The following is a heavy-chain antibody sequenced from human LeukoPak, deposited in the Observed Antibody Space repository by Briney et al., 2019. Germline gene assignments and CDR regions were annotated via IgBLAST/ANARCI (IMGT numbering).Heavy chain of an antibody. Sequence: GASVKVSCKASGGTFSSYAISWVRQAPGQGLEWTGGIIPIFGTANYAQKYQGRVTITADESTSTAYMELSSLRSEDTAVYYCARVGDSGSYSWGQGTLVTVSS. V-gene: IGHV1-69*13. D-gene: IGHD1-26*01. CDR3: ARVGDSGSYS. CDR2: IIPIFGTA. CDR1: GGTFSSYA. J-gene: IGHJ4*02.